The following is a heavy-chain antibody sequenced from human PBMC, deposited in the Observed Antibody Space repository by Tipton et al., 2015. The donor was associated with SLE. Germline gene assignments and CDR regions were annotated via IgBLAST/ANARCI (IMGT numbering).Heavy chain of an antibody. CDR2: IYYSGST. J-gene: IGHJ4*02. CDR1: GDSISSGAYY. D-gene: IGHD2-8*01. V-gene: IGHV4-31*03. CDR3: ARGYCSDGVCYGFGFFDY. Sequence: TLSLTCTVSGDSISSGAYYWSWIRQHPGKGLEWIGHIYYSGSTYYNPSLKSRVTISVDTSKNQFSLKLSSVTAADTAVYFCARGYCSDGVCYGFGFFDYWGQGNLVTVSS.